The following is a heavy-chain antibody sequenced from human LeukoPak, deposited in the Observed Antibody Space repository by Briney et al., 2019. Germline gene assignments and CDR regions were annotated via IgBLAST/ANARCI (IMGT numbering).Heavy chain of an antibody. V-gene: IGHV3-30*01. CDR1: GFTFSSYA. J-gene: IGHJ4*02. CDR2: ISYEGSNK. CDR3: ARGGGAYYDSSGYHSFDY. Sequence: GRSLRLSCAASGFTFSSYAMHWVRPAPRKGPEWVAVISYEGSNKYYADSVKGRFTISRDNSKNTLYLQMHSLRAEDTAVYYCARGGGAYYDSSGYHSFDYWGQGTLVTVSS. D-gene: IGHD3-22*01.